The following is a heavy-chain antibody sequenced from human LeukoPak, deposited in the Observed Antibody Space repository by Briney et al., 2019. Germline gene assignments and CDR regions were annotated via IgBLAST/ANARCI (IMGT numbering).Heavy chain of an antibody. J-gene: IGHJ5*02. V-gene: IGHV4-30-4*01. CDR2: IYYSGNT. CDR3: ARGAGGYWFDP. Sequence: PSETLSLTCTVSGGSISSGDYYWSWIRQPPGKGLEWIGYIYYSGNTYYDPSLKSRVTLSVDTSKNQFSLRLSSVTAADTAIYYCARGAGGYWFDPWGQGTLVTVSS. D-gene: IGHD2-8*02. CDR1: GGSISSGDYY.